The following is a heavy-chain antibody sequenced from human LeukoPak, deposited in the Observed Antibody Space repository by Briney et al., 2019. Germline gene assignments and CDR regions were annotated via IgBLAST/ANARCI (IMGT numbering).Heavy chain of an antibody. D-gene: IGHD6-19*01. CDR2: INHSGST. CDR3: ARGRIAVAGPDY. CDR1: GGSFSGYY. V-gene: IGHV4-34*01. J-gene: IGHJ4*02. Sequence: SETLSLTCAVYGGSFSGYYWSWIRQPPGKGLEWIGEINHSGSTNYNPPLKSRVTISVDTSKNQFSLKLSSVTAADTAVYYCARGRIAVAGPDYWGQGTLVTVSS.